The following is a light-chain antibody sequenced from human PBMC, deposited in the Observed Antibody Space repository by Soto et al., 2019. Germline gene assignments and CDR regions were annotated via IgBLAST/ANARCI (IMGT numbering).Light chain of an antibody. CDR1: SSDVGDYNY. Sequence: QSALTQPASVSGSPGQSITISCTGTSSDVGDYNYVSWYQQHPGKAPKLMIYDVSNRPSGVSNRFSGSKSGSTASLTISGLQAEDEADYYCSSYTSSTTRVFGTGTNSPS. V-gene: IGLV2-14*01. J-gene: IGLJ1*01. CDR2: DVS. CDR3: SSYTSSTTRV.